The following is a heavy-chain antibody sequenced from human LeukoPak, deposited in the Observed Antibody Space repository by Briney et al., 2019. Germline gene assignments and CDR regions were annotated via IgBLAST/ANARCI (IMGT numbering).Heavy chain of an antibody. D-gene: IGHD4-17*01. J-gene: IGHJ4*02. V-gene: IGHV3-21*01. CDR1: GFTFSSYS. CDR2: ISSSSSYI. CDR3: ARDLTVTTRID. Sequence: GGSLRLSCAASGFTFSSYSMNWVRQAPGKGLEWVSSISSSSSYIYYADSVKGRFTISRDNAKNSLYLQMNSLRAEDTAVYYCARDLTVTTRIDWGQGTLVTVSS.